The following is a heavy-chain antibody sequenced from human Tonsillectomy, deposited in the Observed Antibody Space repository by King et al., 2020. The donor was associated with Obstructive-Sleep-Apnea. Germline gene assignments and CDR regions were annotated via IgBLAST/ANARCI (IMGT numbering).Heavy chain of an antibody. V-gene: IGHV1-2*04. CDR1: GYTFTGYY. CDR2: INPNNGDT. Sequence: VQLVQSGAEVKKPGASVKVSCKASGYTFTGYYMHWVRRAPGQGLEWMGWINPNNGDTNYEQKFQGWVTMTRDTSSSTAYMELSRLRSDDTAVYYCAREAGGYSSGWCDYWGQGTLVTVSS. D-gene: IGHD6-19*01. J-gene: IGHJ4*02. CDR3: AREAGGYSSGWCDY.